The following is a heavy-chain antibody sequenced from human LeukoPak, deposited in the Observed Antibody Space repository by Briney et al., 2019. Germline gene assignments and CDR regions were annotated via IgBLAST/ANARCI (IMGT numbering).Heavy chain of an antibody. D-gene: IGHD5-18*01. Sequence: GSLRLSCAASGFTFSSYGMHWVRQAPGKGLEWVAVISYDGSNKYYADSVKGRFTISRDNSKNTLYLQMNSLRAEDTAVYYCAKAAGYSYYYGMDVWGQGTTVTVSS. CDR1: GFTFSSYG. V-gene: IGHV3-30*18. J-gene: IGHJ6*02. CDR2: ISYDGSNK. CDR3: AKAAGYSYYYGMDV.